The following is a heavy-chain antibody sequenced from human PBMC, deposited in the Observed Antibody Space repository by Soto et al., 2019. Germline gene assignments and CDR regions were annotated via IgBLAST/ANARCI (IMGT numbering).Heavy chain of an antibody. D-gene: IGHD7-27*01. J-gene: IGHJ5*02. CDR1: GGSISSGNSYA. V-gene: IGHV4-30-2*01. CDR3: ARAVAPCVGTWFDP. CDR2: ISHTGRT. Sequence: QLQLQESGSGLVKPSQTLSLTCAVSGGSISSGNSYAWSWIRQPPGKGLEWIGSISHTGRTSYNPSLKGRVTMAVDKSKSQLSLKLSSVTAAEMAVDYCARAVAPCVGTWFDPWGQGSLGIVSS.